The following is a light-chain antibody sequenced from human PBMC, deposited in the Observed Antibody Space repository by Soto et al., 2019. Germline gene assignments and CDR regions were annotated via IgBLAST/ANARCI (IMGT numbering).Light chain of an antibody. Sequence: DIVMTQSPDSLAVSLGERATINCKSSQSVFYSPNNKNYLAWYQQKPGQPPKLLIYWASTRESGVPDRFSGGGSGTDFTLTISSLQAEDVAFYYCQQYHSAPQSFGQGTKVEIK. J-gene: IGKJ1*01. CDR2: WAS. V-gene: IGKV4-1*01. CDR3: QQYHSAPQS. CDR1: QSVFYSPNNKNY.